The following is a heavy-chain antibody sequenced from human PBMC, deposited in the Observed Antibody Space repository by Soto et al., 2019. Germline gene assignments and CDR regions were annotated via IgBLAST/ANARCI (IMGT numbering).Heavy chain of an antibody. J-gene: IGHJ4*02. Sequence: QVQLQESGPGLVKPSGTLSLTCAVSSGSISSSNWWSWVRQPPGKGLEWIGEIYHSGSTNYNPSLKSRITISVDKSNNQFSLKLSSVTAADTAVYYCARVPGITGTTGWFDYWGQGTLVTVSS. CDR3: ARVPGITGTTGWFDY. CDR1: SGSISSSNW. V-gene: IGHV4-4*02. CDR2: IYHSGST. D-gene: IGHD1-7*01.